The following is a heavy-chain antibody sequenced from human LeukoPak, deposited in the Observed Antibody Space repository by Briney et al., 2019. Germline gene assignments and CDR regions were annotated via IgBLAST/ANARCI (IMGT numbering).Heavy chain of an antibody. CDR3: ARRVRIQLWWQTFDY. J-gene: IGHJ4*02. V-gene: IGHV4-59*08. CDR1: GGSISSYY. D-gene: IGHD5-18*01. Sequence: SETLSLTCTVSGGSISSYYWSWIRQPPGKGLEWIGYIYYSGSTNYNPSLKSRVTISVDTSKNQFSLKLSSVTAADTAVYYCARRVRIQLWWQTFDYWGQGTLVTVSS. CDR2: IYYSGST.